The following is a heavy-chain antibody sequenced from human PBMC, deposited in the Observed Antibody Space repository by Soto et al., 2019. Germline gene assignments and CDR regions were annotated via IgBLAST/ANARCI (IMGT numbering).Heavy chain of an antibody. V-gene: IGHV1-46*01. CDR2: INPSGGST. J-gene: IGHJ5*02. D-gene: IGHD6-13*01. CDR1: GYTFTSYY. Sequence: ASVKVSCKASGYTFTSYYMHWVRQAPGQGLEWMGIINPSGGSTSYAQKFQGRVTMTEDTSTDTAYMELSSLRSEDTAVYYCATVSLSYSSRSRWFDPWGQGLLVTVSS. CDR3: ATVSLSYSSRSRWFDP.